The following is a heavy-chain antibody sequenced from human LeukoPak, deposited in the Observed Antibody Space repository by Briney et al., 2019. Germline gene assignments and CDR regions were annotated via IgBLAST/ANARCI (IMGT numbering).Heavy chain of an antibody. CDR1: GGSFSGYY. Sequence: SETLSLTCAVYGGSFSGYYWSWIRQPPGKGLEWIGEINHSGSTNYNPSLKSRVTISVDTPKNQFSLKLSSVTAADTAVYYCARDRITIPDCWGQGTLVTVSS. J-gene: IGHJ4*02. CDR3: ARDRITIPDC. D-gene: IGHD3-3*01. V-gene: IGHV4-34*01. CDR2: INHSGST.